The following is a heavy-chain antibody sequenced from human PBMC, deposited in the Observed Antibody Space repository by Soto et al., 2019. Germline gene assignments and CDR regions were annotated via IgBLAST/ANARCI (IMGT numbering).Heavy chain of an antibody. V-gene: IGHV3-48*02. D-gene: IGHD6-13*01. CDR3: ARDLGSSWSYYGMDV. Sequence: PGGSLRLSCAASGFTFSNYSMNWVRQAPGKGLEWVSYISSSSSTIYYADSVKGRFTISRDNAKNSLYLQMNSLRDEDTAAYYCARDLGSSWSYYGMDVWGQGTTVTVSS. CDR1: GFTFSNYS. CDR2: ISSSSSTI. J-gene: IGHJ6*02.